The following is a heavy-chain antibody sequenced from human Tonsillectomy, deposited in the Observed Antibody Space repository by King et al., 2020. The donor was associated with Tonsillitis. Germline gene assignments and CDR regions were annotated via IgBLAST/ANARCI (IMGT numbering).Heavy chain of an antibody. CDR1: GFTFSSYA. D-gene: IGHD3-3*01. V-gene: IGHV3-30-3*01. Sequence: VQLVESGGGVVQPGRSLRLSCAASGFTFSSYAMHWVRQAPGKGLEWVAVISYDGSNKYYADSVKGRFTISRDNSKNTLYLQMNSLRVEDTAVYYCARDKDQPWSGYSDYWGQGTLVTVSS. J-gene: IGHJ4*02. CDR2: ISYDGSNK. CDR3: ARDKDQPWSGYSDY.